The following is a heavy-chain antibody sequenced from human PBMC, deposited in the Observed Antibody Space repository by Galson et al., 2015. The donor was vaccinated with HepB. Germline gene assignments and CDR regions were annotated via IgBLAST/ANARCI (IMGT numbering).Heavy chain of an antibody. D-gene: IGHD4/OR15-4a*01. CDR3: ARDRDYRFDY. CDR1: GYTFTING. V-gene: IGHV1-18*04. Sequence: CKASGYTFTINGISWVRQAPGKGLEWMGWISANSGDTKYAQKLQGRVTMTRDTSTSTAYLELRSLRSDDTAAYYCARDRDYRFDYWGQGTLVTVSS. J-gene: IGHJ4*02. CDR2: ISANSGDT.